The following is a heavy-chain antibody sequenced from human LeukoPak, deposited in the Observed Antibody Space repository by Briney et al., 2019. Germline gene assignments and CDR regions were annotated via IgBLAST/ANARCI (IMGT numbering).Heavy chain of an antibody. CDR3: ARGVYIAAAQYGY. J-gene: IGHJ4*02. CDR2: ISGSGGST. D-gene: IGHD6-13*01. CDR1: GFTFSSYT. Sequence: GGSLRIPCAASGFTFSSYTMSWVRQAPGKGLEWVSAISGSGGSTYYADSVKGRFTISRDNSKNTLYLQMNSLRAEDTAVYYCARGVYIAAAQYGYWGQGTLVTVSS. V-gene: IGHV3-23*01.